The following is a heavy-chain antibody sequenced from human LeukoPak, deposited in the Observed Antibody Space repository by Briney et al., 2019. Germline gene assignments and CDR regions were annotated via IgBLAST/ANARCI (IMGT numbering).Heavy chain of an antibody. D-gene: IGHD6-13*01. Sequence: GGSLTLSCEASGFTLDDYGMRWVRQAPGKGLEWVSTISWNSASVGYVDSVKGRFTISRDNAKKTLYLQMNSLRPEDTALYYCAKDYGYSSSWYDYWGQGTLVTVSS. J-gene: IGHJ4*02. CDR1: GFTLDDYG. V-gene: IGHV3-9*01. CDR3: AKDYGYSSSWYDY. CDR2: ISWNSASV.